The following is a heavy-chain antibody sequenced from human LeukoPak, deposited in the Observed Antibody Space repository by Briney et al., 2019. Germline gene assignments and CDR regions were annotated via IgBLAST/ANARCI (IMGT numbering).Heavy chain of an antibody. D-gene: IGHD6-19*01. Sequence: GGSLRLSCAASGFTFSSDAMSWVRQAPGKGLEWVSAISGSGGSTYYADSVKGRFTISRDNSKNTLYLQMNSLRAEDTAVYYCAARIAVAGTFDYWGQGTLVTVSS. CDR3: AARIAVAGTFDY. CDR2: ISGSGGST. V-gene: IGHV3-23*01. CDR1: GFTFSSDA. J-gene: IGHJ4*02.